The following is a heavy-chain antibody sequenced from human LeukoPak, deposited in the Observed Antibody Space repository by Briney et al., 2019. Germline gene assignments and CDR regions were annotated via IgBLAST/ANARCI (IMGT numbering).Heavy chain of an antibody. V-gene: IGHV3-9*01. D-gene: IGHD1-26*01. CDR1: GFTFDDYA. CDR3: ARCWGSGSYLFDAFDI. J-gene: IGHJ3*02. Sequence: GGSLRLSCAASGFTFDDYAMHWVRQAPGKGLEWVSGISWNSGSIGYADSVKGRFTISRDNARNSLYLQMNSLRAEDTAVYYCARCWGSGSYLFDAFDIWGQGTMVTVSS. CDR2: ISWNSGSI.